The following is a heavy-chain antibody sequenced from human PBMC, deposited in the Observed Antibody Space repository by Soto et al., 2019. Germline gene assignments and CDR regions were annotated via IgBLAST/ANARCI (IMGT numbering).Heavy chain of an antibody. CDR2: IIPILGIA. Sequence: QVQLVQSGAEVKKPGSSVKVSCKASGGTFSSYTISWVRQAPGQGLEWMGRIIPILGIANYAQKFQGRVTINADKSTSTAYMELSSLRSEDTAVYYCARCEGYSRVEDYWGQGTLDTVSS. D-gene: IGHD5-18*01. CDR3: ARCEGYSRVEDY. CDR1: GGTFSSYT. J-gene: IGHJ4*02. V-gene: IGHV1-69*02.